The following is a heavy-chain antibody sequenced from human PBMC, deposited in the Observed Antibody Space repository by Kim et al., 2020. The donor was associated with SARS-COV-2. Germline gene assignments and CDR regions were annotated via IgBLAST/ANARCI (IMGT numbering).Heavy chain of an antibody. CDR1: GYTFTGHY. D-gene: IGHD3-10*01. Sequence: ASVKVSCKASGYTFTGHYTHWVRQAPGQGLEWMGWINPNPNSGATRYAQKFQGRVTMTRDTSISTVYMELSRLTSDDTAVYYCARDREYNYGHGDAFDIW. J-gene: IGHJ3*02. CDR3: ARDREYNYGHGDAFDI. V-gene: IGHV1-2*02. CDR2: INPNPNSGAT.